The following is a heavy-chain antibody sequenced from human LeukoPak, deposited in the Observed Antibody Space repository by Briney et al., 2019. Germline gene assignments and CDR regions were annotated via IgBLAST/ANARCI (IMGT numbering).Heavy chain of an antibody. D-gene: IGHD6-19*01. CDR2: VYYSGTT. J-gene: IGHJ1*01. CDR3: AREVAGTGYFQV. CDR1: DGSISRYY. V-gene: IGHV4-59*12. Sequence: SETLSLTCTVSDGSISRYYWNWIRKPPGQALEWIGYVYYSGTTNYNPSLKSRVTISVDSSQNQFSLKLTSVTAADTAVYYCAREVAGTGYFQVWGLGTPVTVSS.